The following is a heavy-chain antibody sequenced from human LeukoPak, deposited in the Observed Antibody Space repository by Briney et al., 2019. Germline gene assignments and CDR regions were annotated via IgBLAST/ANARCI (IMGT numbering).Heavy chain of an antibody. CDR3: ASGLATVTTRNYYYHMDV. V-gene: IGHV1-46*01. Sequence: ASVKVSCKASGYTFTSYYMHWVRQAPGQGLEWMGIINPSGGSTSYAQKFQGRVTMTRDTSTSTVYMELSSLRSDDTAVYYCASGLATVTTRNYYYHMDVWGKGTTVTVSS. CDR2: INPSGGST. CDR1: GYTFTSYY. D-gene: IGHD4-11*01. J-gene: IGHJ6*03.